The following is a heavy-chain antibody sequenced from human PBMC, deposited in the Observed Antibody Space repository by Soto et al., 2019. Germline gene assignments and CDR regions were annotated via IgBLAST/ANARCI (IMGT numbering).Heavy chain of an antibody. Sequence: SVKVSCKASGGTFSSYAISWVRQAPGQGLEWMGGIIPIFGTANYAQKFQGRVTITADESTSTAYMELSSLRSEDTAVYYCARELDTAMVEGGRAHYYYRMDVWGQGTTVTVSS. CDR1: GGTFSSYA. J-gene: IGHJ6*02. V-gene: IGHV1-69*13. D-gene: IGHD5-18*01. CDR2: IIPIFGTA. CDR3: ARELDTAMVEGGRAHYYYRMDV.